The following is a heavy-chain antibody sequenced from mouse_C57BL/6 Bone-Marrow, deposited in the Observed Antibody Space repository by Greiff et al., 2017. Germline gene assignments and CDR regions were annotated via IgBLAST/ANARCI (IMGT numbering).Heavy chain of an antibody. CDR3: ASLSDYYGSRGYYFDY. D-gene: IGHD1-1*01. J-gene: IGHJ2*01. CDR1: GYTFTSYW. CDR2: IDPSDSYT. Sequence: QVQLKQSGAELVRPGTSVKLSCKASGYTFTSYWMPWVKQRPGQGLEWIGVIDPSDSYTNYNQKFKGKATLTVDTSSSTAYMQLSSLTSEDSAVYYCASLSDYYGSRGYYFDYWGQGTTLTVSS. V-gene: IGHV1-59*01.